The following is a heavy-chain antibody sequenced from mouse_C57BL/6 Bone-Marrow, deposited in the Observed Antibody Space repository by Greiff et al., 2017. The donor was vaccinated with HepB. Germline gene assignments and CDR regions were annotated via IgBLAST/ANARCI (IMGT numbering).Heavy chain of an antibody. V-gene: IGHV10-1*01. D-gene: IGHD1-1*01. J-gene: IGHJ2*01. Sequence: EVQGVESGGGLVQPKGSLKLSCAASGFSFNTYAMNWVRQAPGKGLEWVARIRSKSNNYATYYADSVKDRFTISRDDSESMLYLQMNNLKTEDTAMYYGVRHRPSDYYGTLGYFDYWGQGTTLTVSS. CDR2: IRSKSNNYAT. CDR3: VRHRPSDYYGTLGYFDY. CDR1: GFSFNTYA.